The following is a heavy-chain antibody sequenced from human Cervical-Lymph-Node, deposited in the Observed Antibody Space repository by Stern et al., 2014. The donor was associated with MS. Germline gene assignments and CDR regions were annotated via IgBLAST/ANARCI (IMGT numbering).Heavy chain of an antibody. D-gene: IGHD6-13*01. V-gene: IGHV1-2*02. CDR2: INPNSGGT. J-gene: IGHJ1*01. CDR3: ARERRTAIAAAGPIFQH. CDR1: GYIFTGYY. Sequence: QVQLGQSGAEVRKPGASVQVSCKASGYIFTGYYIHWVRQAPGQGLEWMGWINPNSGGTNHAQKFQGRVTMARETSINTVYLELNSLGSGDTAVYYWARERRTAIAAAGPIFQHWGQGTLVIVSS.